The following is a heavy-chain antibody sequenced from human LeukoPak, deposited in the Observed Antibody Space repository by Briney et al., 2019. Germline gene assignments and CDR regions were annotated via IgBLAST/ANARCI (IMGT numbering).Heavy chain of an antibody. V-gene: IGHV1-18*01. CDR2: ISGYNGKT. J-gene: IGHJ4*02. CDR3: ARDYRDVLLWFGELSK. D-gene: IGHD3-10*01. Sequence: ASVKVSCKASGYTVTSYGISWVRQAPGQGLEWMGWISGYNGKTNYAQKLQGRVTMTTDTSTSTAYMALRSLRSDDTAVYYCARDYRDVLLWFGELSKWGQGTLVTVSS. CDR1: GYTVTSYG.